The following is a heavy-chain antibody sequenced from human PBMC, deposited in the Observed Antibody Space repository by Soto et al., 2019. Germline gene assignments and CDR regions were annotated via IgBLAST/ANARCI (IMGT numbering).Heavy chain of an antibody. V-gene: IGHV4-34*01. Sequence: PSETLSLTCAVYGGSFSGYYWSWVRQPPGKGLEWIGEINHSGRTNYSPSLKSRVTISVDTSKNQFSLQLSSVTAADTAVYYCARSDTLFDYWGQGSRVTVSS. CDR3: ARSDTLFDY. J-gene: IGHJ4*02. D-gene: IGHD5-18*01. CDR1: GGSFSGYY. CDR2: INHSGRT.